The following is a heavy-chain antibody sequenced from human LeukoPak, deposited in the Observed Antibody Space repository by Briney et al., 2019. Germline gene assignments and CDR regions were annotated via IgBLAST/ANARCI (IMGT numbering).Heavy chain of an antibody. CDR2: INHSGST. CDR3: ARGLYGDYQDAFDI. CDR1: GGSFSGHY. D-gene: IGHD4-17*01. V-gene: IGHV4-34*01. Sequence: PSETLSLTCAVYGGSFSGHYWSWIRQPPGKGLEWIGEINHSGSTNYNPSLKSRVTISVDTSKNQFSLKLSSVTAADTAVYYCARGLYGDYQDAFDIWGQGTMVTVPS. J-gene: IGHJ3*02.